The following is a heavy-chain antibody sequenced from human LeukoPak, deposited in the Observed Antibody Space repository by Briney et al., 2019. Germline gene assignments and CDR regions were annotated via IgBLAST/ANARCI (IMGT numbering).Heavy chain of an antibody. Sequence: GASVKVSCKVSGYTLTELSMHWVRQAPGKGLEWMGGFDPEDGETIYAQKFQGRVTMTEDTSTDTAYMELSSLRSEDTAVYYCATVQGIQLWSSDFDYWGQGTLVTVSS. J-gene: IGHJ4*02. CDR3: ATVQGIQLWSSDFDY. D-gene: IGHD5-18*01. CDR1: GYTLTELS. V-gene: IGHV1-24*01. CDR2: FDPEDGET.